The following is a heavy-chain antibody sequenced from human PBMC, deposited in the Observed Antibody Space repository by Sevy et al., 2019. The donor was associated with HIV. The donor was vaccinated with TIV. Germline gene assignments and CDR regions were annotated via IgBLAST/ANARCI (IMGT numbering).Heavy chain of an antibody. V-gene: IGHV3-30-3*01. CDR1: GFTFSSYA. CDR2: ISYDGSNK. J-gene: IGHJ4*02. Sequence: GGSLRLSCAASGFTFSSYAMHWVRQAPGKGLEWVAVISYDGSNKYYADPVKGRFTISRDNSKNTLYLQMNSLRAEDTAVYYCARARGSRGPYFDYWGQGTLVTVSS. CDR3: ARARGSRGPYFDY. D-gene: IGHD3-10*01.